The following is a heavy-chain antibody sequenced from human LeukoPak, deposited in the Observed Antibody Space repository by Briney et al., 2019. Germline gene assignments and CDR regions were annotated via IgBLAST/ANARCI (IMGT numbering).Heavy chain of an antibody. D-gene: IGHD6-13*01. CDR2: IYYSGST. CDR1: GYSIGSGYY. J-gene: IGHJ4*02. CDR3: ATRAPYSSSWYDDY. V-gene: IGHV4-38-2*01. Sequence: SETLSLTCAVSGYSIGSGYYWGWIRQPPGKGLEWIGSIYYSGSTYYNPSLKSRVTISVDTSKNQFSLKLSSVTAADTAVYYCATRAPYSSSWYDDYWGQGTLVTVSS.